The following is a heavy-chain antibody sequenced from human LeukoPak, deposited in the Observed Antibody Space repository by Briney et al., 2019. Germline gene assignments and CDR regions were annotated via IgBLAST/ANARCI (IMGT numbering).Heavy chain of an antibody. Sequence: PGGSLRLSCAASGFTFSSFGMHWVRQAPGKGLEWVAVISYDGSNKYYADSVKGRFTISRDNDKNSLFLEMNSLRDDDTAVYYCARDGANCPGDFWGQGILVTVSS. CDR1: GFTFSSFG. V-gene: IGHV3-30*03. D-gene: IGHD4/OR15-4a*01. J-gene: IGHJ4*02. CDR2: ISYDGSNK. CDR3: ARDGANCPGDF.